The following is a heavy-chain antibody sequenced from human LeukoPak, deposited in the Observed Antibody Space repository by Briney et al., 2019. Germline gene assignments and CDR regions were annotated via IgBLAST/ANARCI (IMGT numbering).Heavy chain of an antibody. J-gene: IGHJ3*02. CDR1: GFTFSSYA. CDR2: IIPMFGTS. D-gene: IGHD2-15*01. Sequence: GGSLRLSCAASGFTFSSYAISWVRQAPGQGLEWMGGIIPMFGTSDNAQKFQGRVTITADESTSTAYMELSSLRSEDTALYYCARGVRAVADAFDIWGQGTMVTVSS. V-gene: IGHV1-69*01. CDR3: ARGVRAVADAFDI.